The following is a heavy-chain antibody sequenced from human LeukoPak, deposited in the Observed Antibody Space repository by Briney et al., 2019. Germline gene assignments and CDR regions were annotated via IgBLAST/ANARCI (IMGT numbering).Heavy chain of an antibody. CDR2: INHSGST. CDR3: ARGRRGRGYYYDSSGYYYVY. V-gene: IGHV4-34*01. CDR1: GGSFGGYY. J-gene: IGHJ4*02. D-gene: IGHD3-22*01. Sequence: SETLSLTCAVYGGSFGGYYRSWIRQPPGKGLEWIGEINHSGSTNYNPSLKSRVTISVDTSKNQFSLKLSSVTAADTAVYYCARGRRGRGYYYDSSGYYYVYWGQGTLVTVSS.